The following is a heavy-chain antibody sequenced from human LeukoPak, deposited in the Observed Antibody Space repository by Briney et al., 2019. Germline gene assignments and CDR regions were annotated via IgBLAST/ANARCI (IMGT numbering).Heavy chain of an antibody. J-gene: IGHJ6*03. V-gene: IGHV4-39*07. CDR1: GGSISSSNYY. Sequence: SETLSLTCTVSGGSISSSNYYWGWIRQPPGKGLEWIGSIYYSGSTYYNPSLKSRVAISVDTSKNQFSLKLSSVTAADTAVYYCARDRTKLRFLEWLSENYMDVWGKGTTVTVSS. CDR2: IYYSGST. CDR3: ARDRTKLRFLEWLSENYMDV. D-gene: IGHD3-3*01.